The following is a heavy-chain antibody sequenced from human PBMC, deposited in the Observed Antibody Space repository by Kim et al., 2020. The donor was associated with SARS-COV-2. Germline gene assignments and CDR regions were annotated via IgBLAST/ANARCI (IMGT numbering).Heavy chain of an antibody. J-gene: IGHJ5*02. Sequence: SETLSLTCTVSGGSISSSSYYWGWIRQPPGKGLEWIGSIYYSGSTYYNPSLKSRVTISVDTSKNQFSLKLSSVTAAHTAVYYCARNLDMTTTQDNWFDPWGQGTLVTVSS. V-gene: IGHV4-39*07. CDR1: GGSISSSSYY. CDR3: ARNLDMTTTQDNWFDP. CDR2: IYYSGST. D-gene: IGHD4-17*01.